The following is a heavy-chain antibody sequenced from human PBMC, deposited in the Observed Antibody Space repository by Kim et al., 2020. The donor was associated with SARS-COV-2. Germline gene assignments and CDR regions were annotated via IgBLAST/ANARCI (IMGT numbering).Heavy chain of an antibody. D-gene: IGHD3-9*01. J-gene: IGHJ5*02. V-gene: IGHV4-61*02. Sequence: SETLSLTCTVSGGSISSGSYYWSWIRQPAGKGLEWIGRIYTSGSTNYNPSLKSRVTISVDTSKNQFSLKLSSVTAADTAVYYCARVRLDILTGYYNGWVDPWGQGTLVTVSS. CDR1: GGSISSGSYY. CDR2: IYTSGST. CDR3: ARVRLDILTGYYNGWVDP.